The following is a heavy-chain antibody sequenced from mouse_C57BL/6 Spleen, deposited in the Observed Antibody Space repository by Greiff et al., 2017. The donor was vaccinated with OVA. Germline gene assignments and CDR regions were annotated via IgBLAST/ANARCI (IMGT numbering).Heavy chain of an antibody. CDR2: INHNNGGT. J-gene: IGHJ3*01. CDR3: ARSVDSSGYVSWFAY. Sequence: VQLQQSGPELVKPGASVKISCKASGYTFTDYYMNWVKQSHGKSLEWIGDINHNNGGTSYNQKFKGKATLTVDKSSSTAYMELRSLTSEDSAVYYCARSVDSSGYVSWFAYWGQGTLVTVSA. V-gene: IGHV1-26*01. D-gene: IGHD3-2*02. CDR1: GYTFTDYY.